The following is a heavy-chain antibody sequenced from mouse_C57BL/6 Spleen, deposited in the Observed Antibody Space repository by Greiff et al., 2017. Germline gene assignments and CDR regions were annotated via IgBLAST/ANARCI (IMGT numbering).Heavy chain of an antibody. CDR2: IYPGDGDT. V-gene: IGHV1-82*01. CDR1: GYAFSSSW. Sequence: QVQLKQSGPELVKPGASVKISCKASGYAFSSSWMNWVKQRPGKGLEWIGRIYPGDGDTNYNGTFKGKATLTADKSSSTAYMQLSSLTSEDSAVYFCASSPYAMDYWGQGTSVTVSS. CDR3: ASSPYAMDY. J-gene: IGHJ4*01.